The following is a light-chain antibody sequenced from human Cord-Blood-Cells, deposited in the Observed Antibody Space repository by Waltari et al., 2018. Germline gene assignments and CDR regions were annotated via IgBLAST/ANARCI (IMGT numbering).Light chain of an antibody. CDR2: DVS. CDR3: CSYAGSYTGV. Sequence: QSALTQPRSVSGSPGQSVTISCTGTSSDVGGYKYVSWYQQHPGKAPKLMIYDVSKRPSGVPDRFSGSKSVNTASLTISGLQAEDEADYYCCSYAGSYTGVFGGGTKLTVL. J-gene: IGLJ3*02. CDR1: SSDVGGYKY. V-gene: IGLV2-11*01.